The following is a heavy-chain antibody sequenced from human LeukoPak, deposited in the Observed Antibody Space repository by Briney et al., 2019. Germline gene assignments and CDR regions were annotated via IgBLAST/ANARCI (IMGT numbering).Heavy chain of an antibody. V-gene: IGHV3-23*01. Sequence: GGSLRLPCAASGFTFSSFVMNWVRQSPGKGLEWVTGISDSGGSTYYADSVKGRFTISRDNSKNTLYLQMNSLRAEDTAVYYCAKDRIGVLPDAFDIWGQGTMVTVSS. CDR1: GFTFSSFV. CDR2: ISDSGGST. CDR3: AKDRIGVLPDAFDI. J-gene: IGHJ3*02. D-gene: IGHD3-3*01.